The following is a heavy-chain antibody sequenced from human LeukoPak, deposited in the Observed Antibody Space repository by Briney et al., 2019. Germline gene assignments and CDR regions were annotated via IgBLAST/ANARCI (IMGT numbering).Heavy chain of an antibody. V-gene: IGHV3-64*01. J-gene: IGHJ6*03. CDR2: ISSNGGST. CDR1: GFTFSSYA. Sequence: GGSLRLSCAASGFTFSSYAMHWVRQAPGKGLEYVSAISSNGGSTYYANSVKGRFTISRGNSKNTLYLQMGSLRAEDMAVYYCARSSSTYYYYMDVWGKGTTVTISS. CDR3: ARSSSTYYYYMDV. D-gene: IGHD2-2*01.